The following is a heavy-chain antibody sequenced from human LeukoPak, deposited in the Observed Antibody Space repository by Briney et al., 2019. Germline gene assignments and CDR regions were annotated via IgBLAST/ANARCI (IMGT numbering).Heavy chain of an antibody. J-gene: IGHJ4*02. V-gene: IGHV4-4*07. CDR3: ARQFGGGADPNFDY. D-gene: IGHD2-21*01. CDR2: IHTSGST. CDR1: GCSISSYY. Sequence: SETLSLTCTVSGCSISSYYWSWIRQPAGKGLEWIGRIHTSGSTNYNPSLKSRVTMSVDTSKNQFSLKLSSVTAADTAVYYCARQFGGGADPNFDYWGQGTLGTVSA.